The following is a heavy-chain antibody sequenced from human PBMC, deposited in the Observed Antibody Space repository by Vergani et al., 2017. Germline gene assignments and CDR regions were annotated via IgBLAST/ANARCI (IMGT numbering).Heavy chain of an antibody. D-gene: IGHD4-17*01. Sequence: QVQLVQSGAEVKKPGSSVKVSCKASGGTFSSYAISWVRQAPGQGLEWMGGIIPIFGTANYAQKFQGRVTITADESTSTAYMELSSLRSEDTAVYYCARDLRHSRTDVHDYGHNLYGDDYWGQGTLVTVSA. J-gene: IGHJ4*02. CDR1: GGTFSSYA. CDR3: ARDLRHSRTDVHDYGHNLYGDDY. V-gene: IGHV1-69*01. CDR2: IIPIFGTA.